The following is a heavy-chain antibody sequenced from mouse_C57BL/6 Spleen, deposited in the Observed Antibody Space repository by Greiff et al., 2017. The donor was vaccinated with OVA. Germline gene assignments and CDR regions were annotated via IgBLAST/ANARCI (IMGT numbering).Heavy chain of an antibody. D-gene: IGHD2-4*01. J-gene: IGHJ4*01. CDR1: GYTFTSYW. CDR3: ARGGDYDGGMDY. CDR2: IHPNSGST. Sequence: QVQLQQPGAELVKPGASVKLSCKASGYTFTSYWMHWVKQRPGQGLEWIGMIHPNSGSTNYNEKFESKATLTVDKSSSTAYMQLSSLTSEDSAVYYCARGGDYDGGMDYWGQGTSVTVSS. V-gene: IGHV1-64*01.